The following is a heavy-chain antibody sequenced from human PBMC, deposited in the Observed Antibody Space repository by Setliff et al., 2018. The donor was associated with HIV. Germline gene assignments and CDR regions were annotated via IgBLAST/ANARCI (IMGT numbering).Heavy chain of an antibody. CDR2: ISYSGGST. J-gene: IGHJ3*02. Sequence: PGGSLRLSCAASGLTFNAHAMSWVRQAPGKGLEWVSAISYSGGSTFYADSVKGRFTISRQNYKNTLYPQMNSLKAEDTAVYYCAKDLEYCTGPMCYSFNAFDIWGQGTMVTVSS. CDR1: GLTFNAHA. V-gene: IGHV3-23*01. D-gene: IGHD2-8*02. CDR3: AKDLEYCTGPMCYSFNAFDI.